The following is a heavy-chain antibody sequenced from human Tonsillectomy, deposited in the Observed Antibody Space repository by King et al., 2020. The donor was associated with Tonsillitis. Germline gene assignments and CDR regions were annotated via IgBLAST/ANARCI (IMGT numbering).Heavy chain of an antibody. D-gene: IGHD1-26*01. CDR3: ARATKAGFDFSGFDY. CDR1: GFTFSSYV. Sequence: VQLVESGGGVVQPGRSLRLSCAASGFTFSSYVMHWVRQAPGKGLEWVAVISYDGSDENYADSVKGRFTISRDNSKNTVYLQMNSLRPEDTAVYYCARATKAGFDFSGFDYWGQGTLLTVSS. CDR2: ISYDGSDE. V-gene: IGHV3-30*01. J-gene: IGHJ4*02.